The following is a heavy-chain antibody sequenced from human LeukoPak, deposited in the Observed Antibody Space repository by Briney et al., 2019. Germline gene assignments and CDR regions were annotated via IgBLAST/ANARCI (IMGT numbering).Heavy chain of an antibody. Sequence: PSETLPLTCTVSGGSISSSSYYWGWIRQPPGKGLEWIGSIYYSGSTYYNPSLKSRVTISVDTSKNQFSLKLSSVTAADTAVYYCARHGGGYCSGGSCYGGFEYYWGQGTLVTVSS. CDR2: IYYSGST. V-gene: IGHV4-39*01. D-gene: IGHD2-15*01. CDR1: GGSISSSSYY. CDR3: ARHGGGYCSGGSCYGGFEYY. J-gene: IGHJ4*02.